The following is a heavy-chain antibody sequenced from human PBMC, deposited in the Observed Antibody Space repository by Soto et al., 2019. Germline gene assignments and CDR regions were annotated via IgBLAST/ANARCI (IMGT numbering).Heavy chain of an antibody. J-gene: IGHJ6*02. V-gene: IGHV3-21*01. D-gene: IGHD3-10*01. CDR2: ISSSSSYI. CDR3: ARGGPSPVLLWLCGMDV. CDR1: GFTFSSYS. Sequence: GGSLRLSCAASGFTFSSYSMNWVRQAPGKGLGWVSSISSSSSYIYYADSVKGRFTISRDNAKNSLYLQMNSLRAEDTAVYYCARGGPSPVLLWLCGMDVWGQGTTVTVSS.